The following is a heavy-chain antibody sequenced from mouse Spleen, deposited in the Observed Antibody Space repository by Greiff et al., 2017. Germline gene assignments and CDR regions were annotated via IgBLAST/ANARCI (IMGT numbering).Heavy chain of an antibody. D-gene: IGHD1-1*01. J-gene: IGHJ2*01. CDR2: ISSGGSYT. CDR1: GFTFSSYA. Sequence: EVQRVESGGGLVKPGGSLKLSCAASGFTFSSYAMSWVRQTPEKRLEWVATISSGGSYTYYPDSVKGRFTISRDNAKNTLYLQMSSLRSEDTAMYYCAREDLGYYGSSDYWGQGTTLTVSS. V-gene: IGHV5-9-3*01. CDR3: AREDLGYYGSSDY.